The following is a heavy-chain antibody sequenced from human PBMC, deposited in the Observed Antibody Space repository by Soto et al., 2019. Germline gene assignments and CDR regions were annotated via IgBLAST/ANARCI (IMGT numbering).Heavy chain of an antibody. V-gene: IGHV5-51*01. D-gene: IGHD2-8*01. CDR2: IYPGDSDT. CDR1: GYSFTSYW. Sequence: PGESLKISCKGSGYSFTSYWIGWVRQMPGKGLEWMGIIYPGDSDTRYSPSFQGQVTISADKSISTAYLQWSSLKASDTAMYYCARLQEVLMVHVSYAFDIWGQGTMVTVSS. J-gene: IGHJ3*02. CDR3: ARLQEVLMVHVSYAFDI.